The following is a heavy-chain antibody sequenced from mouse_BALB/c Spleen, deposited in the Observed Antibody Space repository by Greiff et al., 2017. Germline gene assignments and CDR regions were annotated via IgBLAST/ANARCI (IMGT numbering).Heavy chain of an antibody. J-gene: IGHJ4*01. D-gene: IGHD2-1*01. CDR3: ARERAYGNYAMDY. V-gene: IGHV1S137*01. CDR2: ISTYYGDA. CDR1: GYTFTDYA. Sequence: VQVVESGAELVRPGVSVKISCKGSGYTFTDYAMHWVKQSHAKSLEWIGVISTYYGDASYNQKFKGKATMTVDKSSSTAYMELARLTSEDSAIYYCARERAYGNYAMDYWGQGTSVTVSS.